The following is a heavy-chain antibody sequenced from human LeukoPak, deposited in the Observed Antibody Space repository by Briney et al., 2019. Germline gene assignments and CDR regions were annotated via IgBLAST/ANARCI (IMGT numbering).Heavy chain of an antibody. J-gene: IGHJ4*02. D-gene: IGHD3-10*01. CDR3: ALVVYYYGSGSYSPFDY. CDR1: GLTFSTNS. V-gene: IGHV3-21*01. Sequence: GGSLRLSCAASGLTFSTNSMNWVRQAPGKGLEWVSSISSCSSYIYYADSVKGRFTISRDNSKNTLYLQMNSLRAEDTAVYYCALVVYYYGSGSYSPFDYWGQGTLVTVSS. CDR2: ISSCSSYI.